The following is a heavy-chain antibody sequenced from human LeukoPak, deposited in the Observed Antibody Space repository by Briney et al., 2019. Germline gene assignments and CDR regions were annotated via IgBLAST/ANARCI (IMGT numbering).Heavy chain of an antibody. CDR3: ARGGSGGKDWFDP. D-gene: IGHD5-12*01. J-gene: IGHJ5*02. V-gene: IGHV1-46*01. CDR2: ITPSGGST. CDR1: GYTFTSYY. Sequence: GASVKVSCKASGYTFTSYYMHWVRQAPGQGLGWMGIITPSGGSTSYAQKFRGRVTMTTDTSTSTVYMELSSLRSEDTAVYYCARGGSGGKDWFDPWGQGTLVTVSS.